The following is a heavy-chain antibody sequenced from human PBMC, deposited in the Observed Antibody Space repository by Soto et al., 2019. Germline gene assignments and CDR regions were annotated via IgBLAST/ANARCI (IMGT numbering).Heavy chain of an antibody. V-gene: IGHV4-39*02. CDR1: WGSISSGRFY. Sequence: SETLSLTCTVPWGSISSGRFYWGWVRQSPGKGLEWIGTIDHSGSTYTNPSLKSRVTISVETSKNQMSLTLTSVTAADTAVYYCARDSSIISWFFEWGQGILVTVSS. D-gene: IGHD6-13*01. CDR3: ARDSSIISWFFE. CDR2: IDHSGST. J-gene: IGHJ4*02.